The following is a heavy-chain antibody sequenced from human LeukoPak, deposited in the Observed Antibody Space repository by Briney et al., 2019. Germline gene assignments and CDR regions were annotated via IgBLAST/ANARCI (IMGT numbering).Heavy chain of an antibody. D-gene: IGHD6-19*01. J-gene: IGHJ5*02. CDR3: GSGWFDL. Sequence: SETLSLICTVSGYSISSGYYWGWVRQPPGKGLEWIGTVYHSGSTYYNPSLRSRVTISVETSKNQFSLKVRSMTAADTAVTGYGSGWFDLWGQGTLVTVSS. CDR1: GYSISSGYY. CDR2: VYHSGST. V-gene: IGHV4-38-2*02.